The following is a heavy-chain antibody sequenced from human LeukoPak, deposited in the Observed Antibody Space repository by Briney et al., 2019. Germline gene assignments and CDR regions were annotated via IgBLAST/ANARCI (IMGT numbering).Heavy chain of an antibody. CDR2: ISSSSSYI. Sequence: GGSLRLSCAASGLTFSSYSMNWVRQAPGKGLEWVSSISSSSSYIYYADSVKGRFTISRDNAKNSLYLQMNSLRAEDTAVYYCARDYVDTAMVYYYYYMDVWGKGTTVTVSS. D-gene: IGHD5-18*01. CDR3: ARDYVDTAMVYYYYYMDV. J-gene: IGHJ6*03. V-gene: IGHV3-21*01. CDR1: GLTFSSYS.